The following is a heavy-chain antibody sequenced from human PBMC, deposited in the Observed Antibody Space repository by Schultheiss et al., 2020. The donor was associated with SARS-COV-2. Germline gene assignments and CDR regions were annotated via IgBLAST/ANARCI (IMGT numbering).Heavy chain of an antibody. CDR1: CGSFGEYY. Sequence: SETLSLTCTVSCGSFGEYYWSWIRQPPGKALEWLGFVHYSGTTKYNPSLKSRVAISMDTSGNQFSLTLTSVTPADTGMYYCARTSTIYGPEVYYFNIWGPGTLVTVSS. CDR2: VHYSGTT. D-gene: IGHD3-3*02. CDR3: ARTSTIYGPEVYYFNI. J-gene: IGHJ4*02. V-gene: IGHV4-59*01.